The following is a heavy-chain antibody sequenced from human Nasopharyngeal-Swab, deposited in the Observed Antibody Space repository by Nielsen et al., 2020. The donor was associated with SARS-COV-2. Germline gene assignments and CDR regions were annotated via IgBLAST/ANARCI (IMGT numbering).Heavy chain of an antibody. CDR2: ISAYNGNT. Sequence: ASVKVSCKASGYTFTSYCISWVRQAPGQGLEWMGWISAYNGNTNYAQKLQGRVTMTTDTSTSTAYMELRSLRSDDTAVYYCARDQLLGYYFDYWGQGTLVTVSS. V-gene: IGHV1-18*01. CDR1: GYTFTSYC. J-gene: IGHJ4*02. D-gene: IGHD2-2*01. CDR3: ARDQLLGYYFDY.